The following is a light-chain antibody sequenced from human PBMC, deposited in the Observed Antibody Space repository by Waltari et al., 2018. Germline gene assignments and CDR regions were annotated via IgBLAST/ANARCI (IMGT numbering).Light chain of an antibody. V-gene: IGKV3-20*01. CDR2: GAS. J-gene: IGKJ1*01. CDR1: QGVSRA. Sequence: EIVLTQSPGRLSSSPGERVTLSCRARQGVSRAVAWYQRKPGQAPRLLIFGASNRATGMPDRFSGSGSGTDFSLTISRLEPEDFAVYYCQHYVRLPATFGRGTKVEIK. CDR3: QHYVRLPAT.